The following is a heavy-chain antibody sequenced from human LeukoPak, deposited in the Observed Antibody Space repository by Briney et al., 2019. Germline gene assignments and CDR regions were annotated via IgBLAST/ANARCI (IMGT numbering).Heavy chain of an antibody. CDR2: IIPIFGTA. V-gene: IGHV1-69*06. CDR1: GGTFSSYA. Sequence: ASVTVSCKASGGTFSSYAISWVRQPPGQGLEWMGGIIPIFGTANYAQKFQDRVTITADKSTSTAYMELSSLRSEDTAVYYCGRGSGSPLGGMDVWGKGTTVTVSS. J-gene: IGHJ6*04. D-gene: IGHD3-10*01. CDR3: GRGSGSPLGGMDV.